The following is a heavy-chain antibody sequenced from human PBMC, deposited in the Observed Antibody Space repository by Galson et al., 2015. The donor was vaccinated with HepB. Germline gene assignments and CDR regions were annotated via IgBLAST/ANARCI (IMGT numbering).Heavy chain of an antibody. V-gene: IGHV3-30*04. D-gene: IGHD3-10*01. Sequence: SLRLSCAASGFTFSSYAMHWVRQAPGKGLEWVAVISYDGSNRYYADSVKGRFTISRDNSKNTLYLQMNSLRAEDTAVYYCARGLGSRWFGELSLDYWGQGTLVTVSS. J-gene: IGHJ4*02. CDR2: ISYDGSNR. CDR3: ARGLGSRWFGELSLDY. CDR1: GFTFSSYA.